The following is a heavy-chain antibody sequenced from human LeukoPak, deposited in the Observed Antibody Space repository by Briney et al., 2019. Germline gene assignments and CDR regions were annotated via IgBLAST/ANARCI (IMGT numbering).Heavy chain of an antibody. CDR1: GGTFSSYA. D-gene: IGHD1-26*01. Sequence: ASVKVSCKASGGTFSSYAISWVRQAPGQGLEWMGGIIPIFGTANYAQKFQGRVTITADESTSTAYMELSSLRSEDTAVYYCARDLVPPQLRDPGYWGQGTLVTVSS. CDR2: IIPIFGTA. V-gene: IGHV1-69*13. CDR3: ARDLVPPQLRDPGY. J-gene: IGHJ4*02.